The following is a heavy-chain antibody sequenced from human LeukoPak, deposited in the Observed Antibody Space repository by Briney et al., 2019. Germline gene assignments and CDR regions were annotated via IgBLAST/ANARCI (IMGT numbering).Heavy chain of an antibody. CDR2: IKRDGSDK. CDR1: GFTFSSYW. CDR3: ARQGYSAV. Sequence: GGSLRLSCAASGFTFSSYWMSWVRQAPGKGLEWVANIKRDGSDKYYVDSVKGRFTISRDNAKNSLYLQMNSLRAEEAAVYYCARQGYSAVWGQGTLVTVSS. V-gene: IGHV3-7*02. D-gene: IGHD5-18*01. J-gene: IGHJ4*02.